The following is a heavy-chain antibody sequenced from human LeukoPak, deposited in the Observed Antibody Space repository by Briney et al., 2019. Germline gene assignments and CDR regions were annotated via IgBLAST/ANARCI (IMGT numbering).Heavy chain of an antibody. Sequence: GGSLRLSCAASGFTFSSYWMHWVRQAPGKGLVWVSRINSDGSSTNYAAPVKGRFTISIDNAKNTLYLQMNSLRAEDTAVYYCARGGVYSTSAVDYWGQGTLVTVSS. CDR2: INSDGSST. V-gene: IGHV3-74*01. CDR1: GFTFSSYW. J-gene: IGHJ4*02. CDR3: ARGGVYSTSAVDY. D-gene: IGHD6-6*01.